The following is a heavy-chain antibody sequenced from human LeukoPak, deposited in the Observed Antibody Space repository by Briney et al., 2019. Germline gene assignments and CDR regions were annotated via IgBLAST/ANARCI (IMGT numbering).Heavy chain of an antibody. CDR3: ARAQIEMATIFDAFDI. J-gene: IGHJ3*02. CDR2: IYYSGST. CDR1: GGSISSYY. Sequence: SETLTLTCTVSGGSISSYYWSWIRQPPGKGLEWIGYIYYSGSTNYNPSLKSRVTISVDTSKNQFYLKLSSVTAADTAVYYCARAQIEMATIFDAFDIWGQGTMVTVSS. V-gene: IGHV4-59*01. D-gene: IGHD5-24*01.